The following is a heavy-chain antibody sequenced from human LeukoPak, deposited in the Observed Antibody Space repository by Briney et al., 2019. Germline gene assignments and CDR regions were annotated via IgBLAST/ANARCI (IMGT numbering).Heavy chain of an antibody. D-gene: IGHD3-22*01. J-gene: IGHJ5*02. Sequence: SETLSLTCTVSGGSISSGSYYWSWIRQPAGKGLEWIGRIYTSGSTNYNPSLKSRVTISVDTSKNQFSLKLSSVTAADTAVYYCARDVSGYAWFDPWGQGTLVTVSS. CDR1: GGSISSGSYY. CDR2: IYTSGST. CDR3: ARDVSGYAWFDP. V-gene: IGHV4-61*02.